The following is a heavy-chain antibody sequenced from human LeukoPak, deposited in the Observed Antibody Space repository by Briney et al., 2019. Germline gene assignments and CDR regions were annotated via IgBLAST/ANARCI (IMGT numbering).Heavy chain of an antibody. CDR2: FYYSGST. CDR3: ARVYLYCNSTRCSTPLFDS. V-gene: IGHV4-31*03. D-gene: IGHD2-2*01. Sequence: SQTLSLTCTVSGGSISGGGYYWSWIRPHPGKGLEWIGYFYYSGSTYYNPSLKSRVIISVDTSKNQFSLKVSSVTAADTAVYFCARVYLYCNSTRCSTPLFDSWGQGTLVTVSS. CDR1: GGSISGGGYY. J-gene: IGHJ4*02.